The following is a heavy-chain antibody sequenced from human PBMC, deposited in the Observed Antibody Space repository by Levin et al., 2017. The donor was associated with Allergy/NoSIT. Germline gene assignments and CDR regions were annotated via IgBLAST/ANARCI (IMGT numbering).Heavy chain of an antibody. CDR2: IVVGSGNT. CDR3: AADPYYYDSSGSFDAFDI. J-gene: IGHJ3*02. CDR1: GFTFTSSA. V-gene: IGHV1-58*02. Sequence: SVKVSCKASGFTFTSSAMQWVRQARGQRLEWIGWIVVGSGNTNYAQKFQERVTITRDMSTSTAYMELSSLRSEDTAVYYCAADPYYYDSSGSFDAFDIWGQGTMVTVSS. D-gene: IGHD3-22*01.